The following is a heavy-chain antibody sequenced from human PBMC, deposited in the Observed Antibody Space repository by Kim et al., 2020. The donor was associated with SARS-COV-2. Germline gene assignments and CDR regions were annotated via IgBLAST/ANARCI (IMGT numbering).Heavy chain of an antibody. D-gene: IGHD5-18*01. CDR1: GGSISRYY. V-gene: IGHV4-59*08. CDR2: IYYSGST. Sequence: SETLSLTCTVSGGSISRYYWSWIRHPPGKGLEWIGYIYYSGSTNYNPSLKSRVTISVDTSKNQFSLKLSSVTAADTAVYYCARHPDTAMAHDYWGQGTLV. CDR3: ARHPDTAMAHDY. J-gene: IGHJ4*02.